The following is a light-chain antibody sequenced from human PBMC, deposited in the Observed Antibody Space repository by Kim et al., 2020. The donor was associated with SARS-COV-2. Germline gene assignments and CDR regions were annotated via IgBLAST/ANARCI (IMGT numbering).Light chain of an antibody. V-gene: IGLV1-40*01. J-gene: IGLJ1*01. CDR3: QSYDISLSGYV. Sequence: QRVTISCTGSSSNIGAGYAVHWYQQLPGTAPKLLIYGDSNRPSGVPDRFSGSKSGTSASLAITGLQAEDEADYYCQSYDISLSGYVFGTGTKVTVL. CDR2: GDS. CDR1: SSNIGAGYA.